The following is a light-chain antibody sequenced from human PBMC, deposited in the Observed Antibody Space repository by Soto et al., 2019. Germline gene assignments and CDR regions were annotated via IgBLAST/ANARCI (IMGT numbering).Light chain of an antibody. Sequence: DIHMSQSPSSVSASVGYRFTITCRASQGIRSWLAWYQQKPGKAPKLLIYAASSLQSGVPSRFRGSGSGTDFTLTISSLQPEDCEIYYCQQYHTWPITFGGGTKVDIK. CDR3: QQYHTWPIT. J-gene: IGKJ4*01. CDR1: QGIRSW. V-gene: IGKV1-12*01. CDR2: AAS.